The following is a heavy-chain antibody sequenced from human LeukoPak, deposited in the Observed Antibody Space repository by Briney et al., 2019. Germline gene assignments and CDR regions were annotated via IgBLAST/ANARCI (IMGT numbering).Heavy chain of an antibody. CDR1: GFTFSSYG. V-gene: IGHV3-30*18. J-gene: IGHJ5*02. D-gene: IGHD1-26*01. Sequence: PGGSLRLSCAASGFTFSSYGMHWVRQAPGKGLEWVAVISYDGSNKYYADSVKGRFTISRDNSKNTLYPQMNSLRAEDTAVYYCAKDGGVGATASWGQGTLVTVSS. CDR3: AKDGGVGATAS. CDR2: ISYDGSNK.